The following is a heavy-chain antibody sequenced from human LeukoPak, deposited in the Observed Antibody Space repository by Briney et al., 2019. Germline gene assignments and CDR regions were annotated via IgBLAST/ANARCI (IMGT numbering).Heavy chain of an antibody. CDR1: GFTFSSYW. Sequence: LPGGSLRLSCAASGFTFSSYWMTWVRQAPGKGLEWVSRIDSDGSTTTYADSVKGRFTISRDNAKNSLYLQMNSLRAEDTAVYYCARDQNGYFITMLRGQRSGYFDLWGRGTLVTVSS. CDR3: ARDQNGYFITMLRGQRSGYFDL. J-gene: IGHJ2*01. V-gene: IGHV3-74*01. D-gene: IGHD3-10*01. CDR2: IDSDGSTT.